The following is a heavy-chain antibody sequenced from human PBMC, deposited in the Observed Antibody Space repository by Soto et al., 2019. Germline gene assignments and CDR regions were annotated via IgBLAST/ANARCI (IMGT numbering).Heavy chain of an antibody. V-gene: IGHV4-34*02. CDR2: VSHSGNT. J-gene: IGHJ4*02. Sequence: QVHLQQRGAGLLKPSETLSLTCTVSGGSFSGHFWSWVRQPPGKGLEWIGEVSHSGNTKYYPSLKSRVPLSVDSSKNQISLALTSVTAADTAVYYCVRAKFESTGWHQFDIWGQGTLVTVSS. CDR3: VRAKFESTGWHQFDI. CDR1: GGSFSGHF. D-gene: IGHD7-27*01.